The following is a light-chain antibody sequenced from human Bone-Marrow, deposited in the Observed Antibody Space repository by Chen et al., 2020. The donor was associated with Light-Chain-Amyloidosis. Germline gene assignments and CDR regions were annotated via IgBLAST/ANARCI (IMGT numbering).Light chain of an antibody. J-gene: IGLJ3*02. CDR1: SGSIATNY. CDR3: QSYQGSSQGV. V-gene: IGLV6-57*01. Sequence: NFMLTQPHSVSESPGKTVIISCTRSSGSIATNYVQWYQQRPGSSPTTVIDEDDQRPSGVPDRVSGSIDRSSNSASITSSGLKTEDEADYYCQSYQGSSQGVFGGGTKLTGL. CDR2: EDD.